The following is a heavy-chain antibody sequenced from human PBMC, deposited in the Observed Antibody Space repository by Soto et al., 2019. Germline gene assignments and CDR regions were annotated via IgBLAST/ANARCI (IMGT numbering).Heavy chain of an antibody. CDR2: ISAYNGNT. J-gene: IGHJ4*02. CDR1: GYTFTSYG. CDR3: ARASPGYCSGGSCYGPTEGDY. V-gene: IGHV1-18*01. D-gene: IGHD2-15*01. Sequence: ASVKVSCKASGYTFTSYGISWVRQAPGQGLEWMGWISAYNGNTNYAQKLQGRVTMTTDTSTSTAYMELRSLRSDDTAVYYCARASPGYCSGGSCYGPTEGDYWGQGTLVTVSS.